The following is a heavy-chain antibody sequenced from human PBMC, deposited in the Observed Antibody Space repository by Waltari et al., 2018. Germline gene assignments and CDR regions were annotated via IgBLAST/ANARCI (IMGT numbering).Heavy chain of an antibody. CDR2: IYSGGST. CDR3: ARGRITMIVVDSGGYDY. D-gene: IGHD3-22*01. V-gene: IGHV3-53*01. CDR1: GFTVSSNY. J-gene: IGHJ4*02. Sequence: EVQLVESGGGLIQPGGSLRLSCAASGFTVSSNYMSWVRQAPGKGLEWVSVIYSGGSTYYADSVKGRFTIARDNYKNTLYLQMNSLRAEDTAVYYCARGRITMIVVDSGGYDYWGQGTLVTVSS.